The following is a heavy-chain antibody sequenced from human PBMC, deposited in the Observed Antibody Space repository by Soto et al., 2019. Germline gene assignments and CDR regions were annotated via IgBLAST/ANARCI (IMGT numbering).Heavy chain of an antibody. V-gene: IGHV1-69*01. D-gene: IGHD3-22*01. CDR1: GGTFSSYA. CDR2: IIPIFGTA. CDR3: ASGRQYYDSSAHYFDY. J-gene: IGHJ4*02. Sequence: QVQLVQSGAEVKKPGSSVKVSCKASGGTFSSYAISWVRQAPGQGLEWMGGIIPIFGTANYAQKFQGRVTITADESTSTAYMELSSLRSEDTDVYYCASGRQYYDSSAHYFDYWGQGTLVTVSS.